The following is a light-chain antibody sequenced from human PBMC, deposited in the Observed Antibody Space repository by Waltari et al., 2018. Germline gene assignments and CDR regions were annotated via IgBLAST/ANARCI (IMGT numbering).Light chain of an antibody. Sequence: HTPWTQRTSLALPPGGRVTLTLAFSSVAITTNSYATWYRQTPGQSPRTLVYKINTRSSGVPDLFSGSMLGNKAGLTITGAEAEDECDYYCALYMGSGIWVFGGGTNLTGL. J-gene: IGLJ3*02. CDR1: SVAITTNSY. CDR3: ALYMGSGIWV. V-gene: IGLV8-61*01. CDR2: KIN.